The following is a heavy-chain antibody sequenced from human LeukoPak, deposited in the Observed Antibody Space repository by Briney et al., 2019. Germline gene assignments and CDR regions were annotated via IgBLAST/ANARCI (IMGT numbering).Heavy chain of an antibody. D-gene: IGHD5-18*01. CDR3: ARGARIQLWLNSWIAFDI. CDR2: MNPNSGNT. CDR1: GYTFTSYD. Sequence: GASVKVSCKASGYTFTSYDINWVRQATGQGLEWMGWMNPNSGNTGYAQKFQGRVTITRNTSISTAYMELSSLRSEDTAVYYCARGARIQLWLNSWIAFDIWGQGTMVTVSS. J-gene: IGHJ3*02. V-gene: IGHV1-8*03.